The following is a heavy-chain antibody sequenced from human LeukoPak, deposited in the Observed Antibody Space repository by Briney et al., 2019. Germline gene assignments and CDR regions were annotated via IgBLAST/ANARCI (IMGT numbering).Heavy chain of an antibody. CDR3: AELGITMIGGV. D-gene: IGHD3-10*02. Sequence: GGSLRLSCAASGFTFSDSYMTWIRQAPGKGLEWVSYISSSGSTIYYADSVKGRLTISRDNAKNSLYLQMNSLRAEDTAVYYCAELGITMIGGVWGKGTTVTISS. CDR2: ISSSGSTI. J-gene: IGHJ6*04. V-gene: IGHV3-11*04. CDR1: GFTFSDSY.